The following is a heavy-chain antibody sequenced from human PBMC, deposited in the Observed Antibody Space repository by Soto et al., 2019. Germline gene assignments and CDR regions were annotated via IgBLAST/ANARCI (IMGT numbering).Heavy chain of an antibody. V-gene: IGHV3-73*02. CDR3: TRRVGATTWDY. Sequence: EVQLVESGGGLVQPGGSLKLSCAASGFTFSDSAMHWVRQASGKGLEWVGRIRSKANSYATAYAASVKGRFTISRDDSKNTAYLQMNSLKTEDTAVYYCTRRVGATTWDYWGQGTLVTVSS. J-gene: IGHJ4*02. D-gene: IGHD1-26*01. CDR1: GFTFSDSA. CDR2: IRSKANSYAT.